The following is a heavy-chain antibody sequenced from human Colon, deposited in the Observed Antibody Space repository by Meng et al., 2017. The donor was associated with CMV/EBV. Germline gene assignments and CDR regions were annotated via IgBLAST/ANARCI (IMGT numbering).Heavy chain of an antibody. CDR3: ASQLGYCSTTRCYTTWFDP. Sequence: SETLSLTCTVSGGSISSSSYYWGWIGQPPGKGLEWIGSIHYSGSTYYNPTLKSRGTISVDTSKNQFSLKLSSVTAADTAVYYCASQLGYCSTTRCYTTWFDPWGQGTLVTVSS. D-gene: IGHD2-2*01. V-gene: IGHV4-39*07. CDR1: GGSISSSSYY. J-gene: IGHJ5*02. CDR2: IHYSGST.